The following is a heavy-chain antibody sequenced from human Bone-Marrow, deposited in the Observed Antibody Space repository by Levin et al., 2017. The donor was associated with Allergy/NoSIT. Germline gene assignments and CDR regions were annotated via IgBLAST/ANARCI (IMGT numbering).Heavy chain of an antibody. CDR1: GYPFTNYG. Sequence: VASVKVSCKASGYPFTNYGFSWVRQAPGQGLQWMGWINPYDGDTHYAQHLQGRVTMTTDPSTSTAYMELRSLRPDDTAVYYCARNFWHYHDSSGYLFQYWGQGTLVTVSS. CDR2: INPYDGDT. J-gene: IGHJ4*02. CDR3: ARNFWHYHDSSGYLFQY. V-gene: IGHV1-18*01. D-gene: IGHD3-22*01.